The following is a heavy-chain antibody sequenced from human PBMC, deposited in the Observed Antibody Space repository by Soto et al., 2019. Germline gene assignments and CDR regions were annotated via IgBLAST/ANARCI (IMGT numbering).Heavy chain of an antibody. J-gene: IGHJ6*02. V-gene: IGHV1-2*04. CDR2: LNPNTGGT. CDR3: ARDQLRIAARLAQTRLLYYDYGMDV. D-gene: IGHD6-6*01. CDR1: GYTFTGYY. Sequence: ASVQVSCKASGYTFTGYYMHWVRQAPGQGHEWMGWLNPNTGGTNYAQKFQDWVTMTRNTSISTAYMELSRLRSDDTAVYYCARDQLRIAARLAQTRLLYYDYGMDVWGQGTTVTVSS.